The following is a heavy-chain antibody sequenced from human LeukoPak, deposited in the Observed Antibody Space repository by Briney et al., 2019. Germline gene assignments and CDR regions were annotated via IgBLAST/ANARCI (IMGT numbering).Heavy chain of an antibody. D-gene: IGHD6-13*01. J-gene: IGHJ4*02. CDR2: ISSSSSTI. Sequence: PGGSLRLSCAASGFTFSSYSMNWVRLAPGKGLEWVSYISSSSSTIYYADSVKGRFTISRDNAKNSLYLQMNSLRTEDTALYYCAKALAAAGLPYLDYWGQGTLVTVSS. CDR1: GFTFSSYS. V-gene: IGHV3-48*01. CDR3: AKALAAAGLPYLDY.